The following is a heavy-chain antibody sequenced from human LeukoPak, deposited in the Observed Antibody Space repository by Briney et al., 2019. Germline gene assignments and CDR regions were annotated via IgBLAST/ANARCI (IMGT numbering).Heavy chain of an antibody. Sequence: GGSLRLSCAASGFTFSSYAMSWVRQAPGKGLEWVSAISGSGGSTYYADSVKGRFTISRDNSKNTLYLQMDSLRAEDTAVYYCAKVYGGFWGGYSSYYFDYWGQGTLVTVSS. CDR1: GFTFSSYA. CDR2: ISGSGGST. J-gene: IGHJ4*02. D-gene: IGHD3-3*01. V-gene: IGHV3-23*01. CDR3: AKVYGGFWGGYSSYYFDY.